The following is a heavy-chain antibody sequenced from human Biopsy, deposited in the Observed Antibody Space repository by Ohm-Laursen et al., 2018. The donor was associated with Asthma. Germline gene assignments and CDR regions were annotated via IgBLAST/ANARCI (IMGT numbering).Heavy chain of an antibody. CDR2: MYHSGSP. CDR3: VRHQYSSSWSAFDY. Sequence: TLSLTCTVSGDSITSSSYYWGWIRQPPGKGMEWIGSMYHSGSPYYHPSLKSRATISVDTSKNQLSLKMSSVTAADTAVYFCVRHQYSSSWSAFDYWGQGALVTVSS. CDR1: GDSITSSSYY. J-gene: IGHJ4*02. D-gene: IGHD5-12*01. V-gene: IGHV4-39*01.